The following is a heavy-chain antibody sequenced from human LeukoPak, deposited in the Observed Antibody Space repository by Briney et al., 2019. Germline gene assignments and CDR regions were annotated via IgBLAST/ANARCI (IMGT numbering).Heavy chain of an antibody. CDR2: IGPHSTFT. CDR3: VREGEGPLSKDFDY. CDR1: GFTFTDHY. Sequence: ASMKVSCKSSGFTFTDHYIHWVRQGPGQGLEWMGYIGPHSTFTSSPQEFQGRVTMTRDASMSNAYMELTRLTSDDTAVYYCVREGEGPLSKDFDYWGQGTLVTVSS. V-gene: IGHV1-2*02. D-gene: IGHD2/OR15-2a*01. J-gene: IGHJ4*02.